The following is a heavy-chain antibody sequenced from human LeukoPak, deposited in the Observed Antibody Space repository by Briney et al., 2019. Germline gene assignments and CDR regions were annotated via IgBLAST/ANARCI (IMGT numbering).Heavy chain of an antibody. CDR1: GFTFSNYA. J-gene: IGHJ4*02. CDR3: AKDLGTRMLLLPSDY. CDR2: ISDNGGRT. Sequence: PGRSLRLSCAASGFTFSNYAMTWVRQAPGKGLEWVSGISDNGGRTYYGDSVKGRFTISRDNSKNTLYLQMNSLRAEDTAVYYCAKDLGTRMLLLPSDYWGQGTLVTVSS. D-gene: IGHD2-8*01. V-gene: IGHV3-23*01.